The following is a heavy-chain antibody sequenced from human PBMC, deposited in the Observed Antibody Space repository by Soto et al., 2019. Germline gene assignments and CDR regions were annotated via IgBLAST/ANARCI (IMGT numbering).Heavy chain of an antibody. CDR1: GFTFSNYA. CDR3: TKAHYCSSTSCYSGGDTAHL. CDR2: ISGSGGHT. D-gene: IGHD2-2*01. J-gene: IGHJ3*01. V-gene: IGHV3-23*01. Sequence: GGSLRLSCAASGFTFSNYAMSWVRHAPVKGLEWVSAISGSGGHTYYPDFGKGRFTISRDNSKNTLSLQMNSLRTEDTAFYHCTKAHYCSSTSCYSGGDTAHLWGQGTMVTV.